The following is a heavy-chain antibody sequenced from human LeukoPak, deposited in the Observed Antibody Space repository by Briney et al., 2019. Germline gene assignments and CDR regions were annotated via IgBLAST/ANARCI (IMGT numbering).Heavy chain of an antibody. CDR2: ISSSSSYI. CDR3: ARDRTSSRLGYFDL. V-gene: IGHV3-21*01. CDR1: GFTFSSYS. J-gene: IGHJ2*01. D-gene: IGHD2-2*01. Sequence: GGSLRLSCAASGFTFSSYSMNWVRQAPGKGLEWVSSISSSSSYIYYADSVKGRFTISRDNAKNSLYLQMNSLRAEDTAVYYCARDRTSSRLGYFDLWGRGTPVTVSS.